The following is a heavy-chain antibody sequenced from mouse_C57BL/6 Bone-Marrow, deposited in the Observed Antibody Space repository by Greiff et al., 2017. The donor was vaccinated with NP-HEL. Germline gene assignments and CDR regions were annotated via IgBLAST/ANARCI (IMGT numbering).Heavy chain of an antibody. CDR3: ARRTTVVADYYAMDY. D-gene: IGHD1-1*01. J-gene: IGHJ4*01. Sequence: DVHLVESGGDLVKPGGSLKLSCAASGFTFSSYGMSWVRQTPDKRLEWVATISSGGSYTYYPDSVKGRFTISRDNAKNTLYLQMSSLKSEDTAMYYCARRTTVVADYYAMDYWGQGTSVTVSS. V-gene: IGHV5-6*01. CDR2: ISSGGSYT. CDR1: GFTFSSYG.